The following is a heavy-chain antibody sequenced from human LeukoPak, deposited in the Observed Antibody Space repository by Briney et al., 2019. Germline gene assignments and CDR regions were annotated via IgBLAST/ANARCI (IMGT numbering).Heavy chain of an antibody. J-gene: IGHJ6*03. D-gene: IGHD2-2*01. CDR1: GFTFSSYA. CDR3: ARSLTYCSSTSCYRYYYYYMDV. Sequence: GGSLRLSCAASGFTFSSYAMSWVRQAPGKGLEWVSAISGSGGSTYYADSVKGRFTISRDNAKNTLYLQMNSLRAEDTAVYYCARSLTYCSSTSCYRYYYYYMDVWGKGTTVTVSS. CDR2: ISGSGGST. V-gene: IGHV3-23*01.